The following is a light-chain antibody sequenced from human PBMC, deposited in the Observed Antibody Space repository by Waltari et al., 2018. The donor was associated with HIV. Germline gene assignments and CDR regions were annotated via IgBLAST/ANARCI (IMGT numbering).Light chain of an antibody. Sequence: QSVLTHPPSLSGAPGQRVTIPRNGRSSNILANFDVHWYQVLPGTAPKLLIFSNSNRPSGVPDRFSGSKSGTSASLAITCLQPEDEAEYFCQSFDNSLNGYVFGTGTTVIVL. CDR1: SSNILANFD. CDR3: QSFDNSLNGYV. V-gene: IGLV1-40*01. J-gene: IGLJ1*01. CDR2: SNS.